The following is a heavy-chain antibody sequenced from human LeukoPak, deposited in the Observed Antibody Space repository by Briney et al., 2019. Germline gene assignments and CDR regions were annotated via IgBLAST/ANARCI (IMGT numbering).Heavy chain of an antibody. Sequence: SETLSLTCTVSGGSISSYYWSWIRQPPGKGLEWIGYIYYSGSTNYNPSLKSRVTISVDTSKNQFSLKLSSVTAADTAVYYCARAQIFGAVIIGFDPWGRGTLVTVSS. D-gene: IGHD3-3*01. V-gene: IGHV4-59*01. CDR1: GGSISSYY. CDR3: ARAQIFGAVIIGFDP. CDR2: IYYSGST. J-gene: IGHJ5*02.